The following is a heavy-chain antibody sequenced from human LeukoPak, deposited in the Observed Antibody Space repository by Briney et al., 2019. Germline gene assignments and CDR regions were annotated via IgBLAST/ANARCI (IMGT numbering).Heavy chain of an antibody. CDR2: MNPNSGNT. CDR1: GYTFTSYD. V-gene: IGHV1-8*01. Sequence: EASVKLSYKASGYTFTSYDINWVRQATGQGLEWMGWMNPNSGNTGYAQKFQGRVTMTRNTSISTAYMELSSLRSEDTAVYYCARERLAARRDWFDPWGQGTLVTVSS. J-gene: IGHJ5*02. CDR3: ARERLAARRDWFDP. D-gene: IGHD6-13*01.